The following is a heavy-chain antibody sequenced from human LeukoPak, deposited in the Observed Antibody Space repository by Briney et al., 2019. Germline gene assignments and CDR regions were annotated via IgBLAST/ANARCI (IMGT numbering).Heavy chain of an antibody. Sequence: SETLSLTCDVSGDSITTEYYWWGWLRQPPGKGLEWIAIIFYTGKIHDNPSLRNRISMSVDTSKDQFSLRLSAVTAADTAVYHCARQLGVGVWALDRWGQGTLVTVSS. CDR2: IFYTGKI. D-gene: IGHD3-16*01. V-gene: IGHV4-39*01. CDR1: GDSITTEYYW. J-gene: IGHJ4*02. CDR3: ARQLGVGVWALDR.